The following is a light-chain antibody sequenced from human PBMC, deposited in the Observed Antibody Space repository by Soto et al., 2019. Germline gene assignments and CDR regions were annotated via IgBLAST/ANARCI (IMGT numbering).Light chain of an antibody. Sequence: EIVMTQSPATLSVSLGERATLSCRASQSISSNLAWYQQKPGQAPRLLIYGASTRATGIPARFSGSGSGTEFTLTISIMQSEDFAVYDCQQYNNWPITVGQGTRLEIK. CDR3: QQYNNWPIT. CDR1: QSISSN. CDR2: GAS. J-gene: IGKJ5*01. V-gene: IGKV3-15*01.